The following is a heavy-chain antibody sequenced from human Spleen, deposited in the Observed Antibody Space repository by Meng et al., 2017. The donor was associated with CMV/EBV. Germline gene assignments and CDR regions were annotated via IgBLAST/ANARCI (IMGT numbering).Heavy chain of an antibody. D-gene: IGHD2-2*01. Sequence: VKVSCKASGYTFTSYGISWVRQAPGQGLEWMGWISAYNGNTNYAQKLQGRVTMTTDTSTSTAYMELRSLRSDDTAVYYCARDPHIVVVPAAYYYYYGMDVWGQGTTVTVSS. CDR3: ARDPHIVVVPAAYYYYYGMDV. V-gene: IGHV1-18*01. CDR2: ISAYNGNT. J-gene: IGHJ6*02. CDR1: GYTFTSYG.